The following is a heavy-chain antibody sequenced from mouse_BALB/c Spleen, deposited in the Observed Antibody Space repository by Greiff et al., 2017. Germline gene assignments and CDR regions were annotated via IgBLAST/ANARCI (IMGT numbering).Heavy chain of an antibody. CDR2: ISYSGST. CDR3: ARQDLLDWYFDV. V-gene: IGHV3-2*02. Sequence: EVKLVESGPGLVKPSQSLSLTCTVTGYSITSDYAWNWIRQFPGNKLEWMGYISYSGSTSYNPSLKSRISITRDTSKNQFFLQLNSVTTEDTATYYCARQDLLDWYFDVWGAGTTVTVSS. D-gene: IGHD2-3*01. J-gene: IGHJ1*01. CDR1: GYSITSDYA.